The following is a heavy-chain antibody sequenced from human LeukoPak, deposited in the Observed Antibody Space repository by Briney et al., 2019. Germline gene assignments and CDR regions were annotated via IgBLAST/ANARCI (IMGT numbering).Heavy chain of an antibody. V-gene: IGHV3-21*01. J-gene: IGHJ4*02. CDR3: AREYSSGWYGD. CDR1: GVTFSSYS. CDR2: ISGSSNSYI. D-gene: IGHD6-19*01. Sequence: GGSLRLSCAASGVTFSSYSMNWVRQAPGKGLEWVSSISGSSNSYIFYADSVRGRFTISRDNAKNSLYLQMNSLRAEDTAVYYCAREYSSGWYGDWGPGTLVTVSS.